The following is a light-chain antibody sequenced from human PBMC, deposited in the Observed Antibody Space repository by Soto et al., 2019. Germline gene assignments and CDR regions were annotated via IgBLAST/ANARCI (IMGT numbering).Light chain of an antibody. CDR3: QSYDSSLSVYV. J-gene: IGLJ1*01. Sequence: QSVLTQPPSVSGAPGQRVTISCTGSSSNIGADYDVHWYQQFPGTAPKLLIYGNSNRPSGVPDRFSGSKSGTSASLAITGLQAEDEADYYCQSYDSSLSVYVFGTGTKVTVL. CDR1: SSNIGADYD. V-gene: IGLV1-40*01. CDR2: GNS.